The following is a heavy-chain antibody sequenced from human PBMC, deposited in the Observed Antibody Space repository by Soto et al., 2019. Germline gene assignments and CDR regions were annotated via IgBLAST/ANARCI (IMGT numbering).Heavy chain of an antibody. CDR3: ARVVVRIAAAGSAFDI. V-gene: IGHV1-18*01. CDR1: GYTFTSYG. CDR2: ISAYNGNT. Sequence: GASVKVSCKASGYTFTSYGISWVRQAPGQGLEWMGWISAYNGNTNYAQKLQGRVTMTTDTSTSTAYMELRSLRSDDTAVYYCARVVVRIAAAGSAFDIWGQGTMVTVSS. J-gene: IGHJ3*02. D-gene: IGHD6-13*01.